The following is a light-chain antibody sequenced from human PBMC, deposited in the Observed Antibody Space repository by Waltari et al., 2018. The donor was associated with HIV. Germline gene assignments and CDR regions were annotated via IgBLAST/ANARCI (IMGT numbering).Light chain of an antibody. CDR3: QQYGTSPLFA. Sequence: EIVLTQSPGTLSLSPGERATLSCRASQSLSNTYLAWYQQRPGQPPRLLIHGASSRAAGIPDRFSGSGSGTDFTLTIRRLEPEDFAVYYCQQYGTSPLFAFGPGTTVDIK. V-gene: IGKV3-20*01. J-gene: IGKJ3*01. CDR1: QSLSNTY. CDR2: GAS.